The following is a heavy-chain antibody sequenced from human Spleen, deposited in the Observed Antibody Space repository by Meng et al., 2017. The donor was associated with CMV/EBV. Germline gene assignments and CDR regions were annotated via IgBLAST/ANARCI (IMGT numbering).Heavy chain of an antibody. CDR1: GFTFSGSP. J-gene: IGHJ5*02. V-gene: IGHV3-73*01. CDR3: GSQTYYYDCDCHYHWFDP. D-gene: IGHD3-16*01. CDR2: IRSKTNNYAT. Sequence: GESLKISCVASGFTFSGSPLHWVRQASGKGLEWLGRIRSKTNNYATTYAASVKGRFTISRDDSKNTAYPQMNSLRIEDTAVYYWGSQTYYYDCDCHYHWFDPWGQGTLVTVSS.